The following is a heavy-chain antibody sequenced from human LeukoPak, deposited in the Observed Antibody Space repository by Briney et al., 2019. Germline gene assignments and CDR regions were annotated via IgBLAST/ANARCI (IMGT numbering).Heavy chain of an antibody. V-gene: IGHV3-48*03. D-gene: IGHD5/OR15-5a*01. CDR3: ARDSVHCCIFDY. J-gene: IGHJ4*02. CDR1: GFIFDKHE. CDR2: ISSTGRTI. Sequence: GGSLRLSCAASGFIFDKHEMNWVRQAPGKGLEWISYISSTGRTIYYADSVKGRFTISRDNAKNSLYLQMSSLRAEDTAVYYCARDSVHCCIFDYWGQGTLVTVSS.